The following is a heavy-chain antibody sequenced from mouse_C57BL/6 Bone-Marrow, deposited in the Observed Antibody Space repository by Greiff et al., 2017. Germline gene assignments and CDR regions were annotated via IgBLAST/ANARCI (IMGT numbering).Heavy chain of an antibody. J-gene: IGHJ4*01. Sequence: EVNVVESEGGLVQPGSSMKLSCTASGFTFSDYYMAWVRQVPEKGLEWVANINYDGSSTYYLDSLKSPFIISRDNAKNIRYLQMSSLKSEDTATYYCARGSNYGYAMDYWGQGTSVTVSS. CDR3: ARGSNYGYAMDY. D-gene: IGHD2-5*01. V-gene: IGHV5-16*01. CDR1: GFTFSDYY. CDR2: INYDGSST.